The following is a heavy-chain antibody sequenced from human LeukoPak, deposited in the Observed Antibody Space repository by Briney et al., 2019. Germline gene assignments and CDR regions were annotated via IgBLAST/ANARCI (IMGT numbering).Heavy chain of an antibody. Sequence: SVKVSCKASGGTFSSYAISWVRQAPGQGLEWMGRIIPILGIANYAQKFQGRVTITADKSTSTAYMELSSLRSEDTAVYYCAYESRDPIYGDYYYYGMDVWGQGTTVTVSS. J-gene: IGHJ6*02. D-gene: IGHD4-17*01. CDR3: AYESRDPIYGDYYYYGMDV. V-gene: IGHV1-69*04. CDR1: GGTFSSYA. CDR2: IIPILGIA.